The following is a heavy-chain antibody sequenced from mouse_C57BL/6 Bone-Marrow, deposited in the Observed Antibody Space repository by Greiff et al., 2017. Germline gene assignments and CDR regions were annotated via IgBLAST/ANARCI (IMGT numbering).Heavy chain of an antibody. D-gene: IGHD1-1*01. CDR3: ARTHYGSSRYYFDY. CDR2: IHPNSGST. J-gene: IGHJ2*01. V-gene: IGHV1-64*01. CDR1: GYTFTSYW. Sequence: QVQLKQPGAELVKPGASVKLSCKASGYTFTSYWMHWVKQRPGQGLEWIGMIHPNSGSTNYNEKFKSKATLTVDKSSSTAYMQLSSLTSEDSAVYYCARTHYGSSRYYFDYWGQGTTLTVSS.